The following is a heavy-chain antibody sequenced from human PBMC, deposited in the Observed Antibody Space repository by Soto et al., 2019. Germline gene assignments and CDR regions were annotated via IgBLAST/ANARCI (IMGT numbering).Heavy chain of an antibody. CDR1: GFTFSSYG. V-gene: IGHV3-30*03. J-gene: IGHJ6*02. CDR2: ISYDGSNK. CDR3: AGGPKEYQLLPHLYYYGMDV. Sequence: GSLRISCAASGFTFSSYGMHWVRQAPGKGLEWVAVISYDGSNKYYADSVKGRYTISRDNSKNTLYLQMNSLRAEDTAVYYCAGGPKEYQLLPHLYYYGMDVWGQGTTVTVSS. D-gene: IGHD2-2*01.